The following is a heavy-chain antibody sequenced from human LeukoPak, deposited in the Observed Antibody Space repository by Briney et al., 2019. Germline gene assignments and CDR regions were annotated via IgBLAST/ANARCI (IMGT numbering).Heavy chain of an antibody. CDR2: ISWNSGSI. J-gene: IGHJ3*02. V-gene: IGHV3-9*01. D-gene: IGHD2-21*01. Sequence: GRSLRLSCAASGFTFDDYAMHWVRQAPGKGLEWVSGISWNSGSIGYADSVKGRFTISRDNAKNSLYLQMNSLRAEDTAVYYCAKDQDGCGGDCYWDAFDIWGQGTMVTVSS. CDR3: AKDQDGCGGDCYWDAFDI. CDR1: GFTFDDYA.